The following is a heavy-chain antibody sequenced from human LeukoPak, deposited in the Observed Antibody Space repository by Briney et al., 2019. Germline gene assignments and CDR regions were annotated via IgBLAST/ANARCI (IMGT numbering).Heavy chain of an antibody. J-gene: IGHJ5*02. CDR2: IYHSGST. CDR1: GYSISSGYY. V-gene: IGHV4-38-2*01. Sequence: SETLSLTCAVSGYSISSGYYWGWIRQPPGKGLEWIGSIYHSGSTYYNPSLKSRVTISVDTSKNQFSLKLSSVTAADTAVYHCARQAGRLYDYVWGSYRPNWFDPWGQGTLVTVSS. CDR3: ARQAGRLYDYVWGSYRPNWFDP. D-gene: IGHD3-16*02.